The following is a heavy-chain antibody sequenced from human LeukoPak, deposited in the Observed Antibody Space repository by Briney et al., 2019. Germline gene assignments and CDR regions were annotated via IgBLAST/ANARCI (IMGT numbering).Heavy chain of an antibody. J-gene: IGHJ3*02. V-gene: IGHV3-66*01. Sequence: PGGSLRLSCAASGFTVSSNYMSWVRQAPGKGLEWVSVIYSGGSTYYADSVKGRFTISRDNSKNTLYLQMNSLRAEDTAVYYCHIGVGAAAGYDAFDIWGQGTMVTVSS. CDR3: HIGVGAAAGYDAFDI. CDR1: GFTVSSNY. D-gene: IGHD6-13*01. CDR2: IYSGGST.